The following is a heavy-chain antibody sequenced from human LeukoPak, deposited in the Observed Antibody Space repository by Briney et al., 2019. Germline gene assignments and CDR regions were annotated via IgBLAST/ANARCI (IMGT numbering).Heavy chain of an antibody. CDR2: IYHSRST. J-gene: IGHJ4*02. Sequence: KSSETLSLTCAVSGYSISSGYYWGWIRQPPGKGLEWIGSIYHSRSTYYNPSLRSRVTISVDTSKNQFSLKLSSVTAADTAVYYCARDVGIAAAYDYWGQGTLATVSS. D-gene: IGHD6-13*01. CDR1: GYSISSGYY. CDR3: ARDVGIAAAYDY. V-gene: IGHV4-38-2*02.